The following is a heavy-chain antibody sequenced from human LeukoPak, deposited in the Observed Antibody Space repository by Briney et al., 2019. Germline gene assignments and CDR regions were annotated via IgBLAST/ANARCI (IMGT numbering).Heavy chain of an antibody. D-gene: IGHD2-15*01. Sequence: SETLSLTCTVSGGSFGNYYWSWIRQPPGKGLEWIGYIYDSGTTNYNPSLKSRVTISVDTATNQFSLKLSSVTAADTAVYYCARDSRGGGPDFDYWGQGVLVTVSS. CDR2: IYDSGTT. CDR3: ARDSRGGGPDFDY. CDR1: GGSFGNYY. V-gene: IGHV4-59*01. J-gene: IGHJ4*02.